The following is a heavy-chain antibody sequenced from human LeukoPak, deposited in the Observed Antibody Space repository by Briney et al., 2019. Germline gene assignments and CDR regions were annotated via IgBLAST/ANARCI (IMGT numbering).Heavy chain of an antibody. CDR1: GFTFSNFG. D-gene: IGHD5-18*01. CDR3: ARGKDTGRQYNFDH. CDR2: ISGSGGST. V-gene: IGHV3-23*01. J-gene: IGHJ4*02. Sequence: GGSLRLSCAASGFTFSNFGMGWVRQAPGKGLECVSPISGSGGSTSYADFVKGWFTISRDNSKNTLYLQMNSLRPEDTAVYYCARGKDTGRQYNFDHWGQGILVTVAS.